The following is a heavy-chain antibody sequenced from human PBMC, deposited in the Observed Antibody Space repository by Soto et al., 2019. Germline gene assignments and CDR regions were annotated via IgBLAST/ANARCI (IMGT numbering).Heavy chain of an antibody. CDR3: ARDFDLEYTTSSFWFGP. CDR1: GYTFIGYY. D-gene: IGHD6-6*01. CDR2: INPNSGAT. V-gene: IGHV1-2*02. J-gene: IGHJ5*02. Sequence: GPSVKVSCKASGYTFIGYYMHWVRQAPGQGLEWMGWINPNSGATNYAQKFQGRVTMTGDTSSSTVYMELSRLRSDDTAVYYCARDFDLEYTTSSFWFGPWGQGTLVTVSS.